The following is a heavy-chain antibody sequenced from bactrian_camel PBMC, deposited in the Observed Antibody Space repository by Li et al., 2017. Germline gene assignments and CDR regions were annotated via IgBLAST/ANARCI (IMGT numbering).Heavy chain of an antibody. CDR1: EHTYGRYH. CDR2: ISRADGRT. J-gene: IGHJ6*01. V-gene: IGHV3-3*01. D-gene: IGHD3*01. Sequence: VQLVESGGCLVQPGGSLRLSCTAREHTYGRYHMGWFRQAPGKERENVAGISRADGRTDYADSVKGRFTLSRDSAKNTPYLQMDSLKPEDTAMYYCAASNTALCAPSTPTSFRYRGQGTQVTVS. CDR3: AASNTALCAPSTPTSFRY.